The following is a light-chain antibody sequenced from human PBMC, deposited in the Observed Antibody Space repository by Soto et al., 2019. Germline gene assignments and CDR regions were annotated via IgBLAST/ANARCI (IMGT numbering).Light chain of an antibody. J-gene: IGKJ2*01. Sequence: IQMTQSPSSLSASVGDRVTVTCRARQSINIYLNWYQQKPGKAPTLLIYGASSLQSGVPSRFSGGGSRTDFTLTISSLQPEDFAAYYCQQSYRTPHTFGRGTRLEIK. CDR3: QQSYRTPHT. CDR2: GAS. CDR1: QSINIY. V-gene: IGKV1-39*01.